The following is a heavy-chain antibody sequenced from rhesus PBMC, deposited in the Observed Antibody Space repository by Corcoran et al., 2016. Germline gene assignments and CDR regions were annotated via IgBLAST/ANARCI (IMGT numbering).Heavy chain of an antibody. CDR3: ANLQTAVTLAPPY. D-gene: IGHD2-33*01. J-gene: IGHJ4*01. V-gene: IGHV5S1*01. CDR1: RYRFGTSS. CDR2: VYPGDVYT. Sequence: EVQLVQSGAEVKRPGESQCISCQTSRYRFGTSSSWWVRFRPGNGLEWMWTVYPGDVYTRDHPSCRGHGTISDDASGSVTYLQWSSLKASDTDTYYSANLQTAVTLAPPYWGQGVLVTVS.